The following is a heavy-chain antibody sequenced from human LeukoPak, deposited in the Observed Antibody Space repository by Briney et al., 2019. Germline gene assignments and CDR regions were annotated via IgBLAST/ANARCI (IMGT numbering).Heavy chain of an antibody. CDR3: ASYCSSTSCYDFNFGY. D-gene: IGHD2-2*01. J-gene: IGHJ4*02. V-gene: IGHV4-61*02. CDR1: GGSISSGSYY. CDR2: IYTSGST. Sequence: SETLSLTCTVSGGSISSGSYYWSWIRQPAGKGLEWIGRIYTSGSTNYNPSLKSRVTISVDTSKNQFSLKLSSVTAADTAVYYCASYCSSTSCYDFNFGYWGQGTLVTVSS.